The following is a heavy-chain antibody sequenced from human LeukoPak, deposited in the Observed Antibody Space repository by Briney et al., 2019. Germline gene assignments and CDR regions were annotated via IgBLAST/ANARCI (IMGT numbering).Heavy chain of an antibody. Sequence: GGSLRLSCAASGFTLDDYAMHWVRQAPGKGLEWVSGISWNSGSIGYADSVKGRFTISRDNAKNSLYLQMNSLRAEDTALYYCAKDSAAGAGGFDYWGQGTLVTVSS. CDR1: GFTLDDYA. J-gene: IGHJ4*02. CDR3: AKDSAAGAGGFDY. V-gene: IGHV3-9*01. D-gene: IGHD6-13*01. CDR2: ISWNSGSI.